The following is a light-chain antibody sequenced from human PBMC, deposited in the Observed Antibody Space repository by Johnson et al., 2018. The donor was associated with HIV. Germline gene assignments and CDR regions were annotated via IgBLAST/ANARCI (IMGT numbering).Light chain of an antibody. CDR3: GTWDSRLNVYL. J-gene: IGLJ1*01. CDR2: DNN. V-gene: IGLV1-51*01. Sequence: QSVLTQPPSVSAAPGQKVTISCSGSSSNIGNNYVSWYQQLPGTAPKLLIYDNNKRPSGIPDRFSGSKSGTSATLGISGLQTGDEADYYCGTWDSRLNVYLFGPGTTVTVL. CDR1: SSNIGNNY.